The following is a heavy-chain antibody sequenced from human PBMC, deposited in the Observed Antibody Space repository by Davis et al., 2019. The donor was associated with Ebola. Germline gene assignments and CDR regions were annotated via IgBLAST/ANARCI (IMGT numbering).Heavy chain of an antibody. J-gene: IGHJ5*02. Sequence: ASVKVSCKASGGTFSSYAISWVRQAPGQGLEWMGRINPNSGGTNYAQKFQGRVTMSRDTSTSTAYMEMSRLRSDDTAVYYCARSAFLYNWFDPWGQGTLVTVSS. V-gene: IGHV1-2*06. D-gene: IGHD3-3*02. CDR3: ARSAFLYNWFDP. CDR2: INPNSGGT. CDR1: GGTFSSYA.